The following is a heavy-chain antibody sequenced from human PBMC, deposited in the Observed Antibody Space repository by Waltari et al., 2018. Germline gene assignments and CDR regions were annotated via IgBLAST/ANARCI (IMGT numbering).Heavy chain of an antibody. Sequence: EVQLVQSGAEVKKPGESLKISCKGSGYSFTSYWIGWVRQIAGRGLERMGISYPGDSDTRDSPSFRGQVTISADKSISTAYLQWSSLEASDTAMYYCARLYSSCWYPIDYWGQGTLVTVSS. CDR2: SYPGDSDT. CDR1: GYSFTSYW. D-gene: IGHD6-19*01. V-gene: IGHV5-51*01. CDR3: ARLYSSCWYPIDY. J-gene: IGHJ4*02.